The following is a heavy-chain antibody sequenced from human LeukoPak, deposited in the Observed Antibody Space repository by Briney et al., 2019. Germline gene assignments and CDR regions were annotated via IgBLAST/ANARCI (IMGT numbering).Heavy chain of an antibody. CDR3: VRDPLIDRGAFDI. V-gene: IGHV3-66*01. Sequence: GGSLRLSCAASGFTVSSNYMSWVRQAPGKGLEWVSVIYSGGSTYYADSVKGRFTISRDNSKNTLYLQMNSLRAEDTAVYYCVRDPLIDRGAFDIWGQGTMVTVSS. CDR1: GFTVSSNY. D-gene: IGHD1-14*01. J-gene: IGHJ3*02. CDR2: IYSGGST.